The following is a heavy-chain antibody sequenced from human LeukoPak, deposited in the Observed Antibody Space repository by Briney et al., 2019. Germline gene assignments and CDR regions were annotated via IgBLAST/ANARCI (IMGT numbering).Heavy chain of an antibody. D-gene: IGHD3-10*01. Sequence: GGSLRLSCAASGFTFSNYNMNWVRQPPGKGLQWVSYISSSSNIIYYADSVKGRFTISRDNAKNSLFLQMNSLRAEDTALYYCVRVGDGRNHGFWGLWGLGSLVTVSS. J-gene: IGHJ4*02. V-gene: IGHV3-48*01. CDR1: GFTFSNYN. CDR2: ISSSSNII. CDR3: VRVGDGRNHGFWGL.